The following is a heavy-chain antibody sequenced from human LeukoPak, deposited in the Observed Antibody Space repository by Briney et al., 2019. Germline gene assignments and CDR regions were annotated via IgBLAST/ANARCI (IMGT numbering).Heavy chain of an antibody. CDR1: GFTFSSYS. Sequence: GGSLRLSRAASGFTFSSYSMNWVRQAPGKGLEWVSLISWDGGSTYYADSVKGRFTISRDNSKNSLYLQMNSLRTEDTALYYCAKGEPEIAVAGTLDVWGKGTTVTVSS. CDR3: AKGEPEIAVAGTLDV. J-gene: IGHJ6*04. V-gene: IGHV3-43*01. CDR2: ISWDGGST. D-gene: IGHD6-19*01.